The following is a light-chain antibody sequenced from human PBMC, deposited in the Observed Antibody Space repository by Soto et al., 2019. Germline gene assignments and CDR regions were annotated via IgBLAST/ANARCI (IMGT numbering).Light chain of an antibody. Sequence: DIQMTQSPSSLSASVGDRVTITCRASQGIGNYLAWYQQKPGKVPKLLIFAASTLQSGVPSRFRSSGSGTDFTLTFSSLQPEDGANYYFQKYNVAPGTFDPGTKVDIK. CDR3: QKYNVAPGT. CDR2: AAS. V-gene: IGKV1-27*01. J-gene: IGKJ3*01. CDR1: QGIGNY.